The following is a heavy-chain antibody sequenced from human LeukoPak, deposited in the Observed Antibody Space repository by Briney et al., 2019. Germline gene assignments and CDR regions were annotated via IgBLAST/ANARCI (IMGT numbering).Heavy chain of an antibody. CDR1: GFTFSSYV. Sequence: QAGGSLRLSCAASGFTFSSYVMHWVRQAPGKGLEWVAIISYDGSNEYYADSVKGRFTISRDNSKNTLYLQMNSLRAEDTAVYYCAKSIAAAGIAYYYYHYMDVWGKGTTVTVSS. CDR3: AKSIAAAGIAYYYYHYMDV. J-gene: IGHJ6*03. D-gene: IGHD6-13*01. CDR2: ISYDGSNE. V-gene: IGHV3-30*04.